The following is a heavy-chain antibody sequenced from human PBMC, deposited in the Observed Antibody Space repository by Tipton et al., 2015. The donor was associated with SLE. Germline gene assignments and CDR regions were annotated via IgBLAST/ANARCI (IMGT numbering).Heavy chain of an antibody. V-gene: IGHV4-34*01. CDR2: INHSGST. Sequence: TLSLTCAVYGGSFSGYYWSWIRQPPGKGLEWIGEINHSGSTNNNPSLKSRVTISVDTSKNQFSLKLSSVTAADTAVYYCARGHYDSSGFGYWGQETLVTVSS. D-gene: IGHD3-22*01. J-gene: IGHJ4*02. CDR1: GGSFSGYY. CDR3: ARGHYDSSGFGY.